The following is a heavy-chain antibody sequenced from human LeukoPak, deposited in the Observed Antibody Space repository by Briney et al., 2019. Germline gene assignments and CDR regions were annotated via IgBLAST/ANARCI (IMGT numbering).Heavy chain of an antibody. Sequence: GGSLRLSCAASGFTFSSYAMNWVRQAPGKGLEWVSSISSSSSYIYYADSVKGRFTISRDNAKNSLYLQMNSLRAEDTAVYYCARDQPLYDRAFDIWGQGTMVTVSS. V-gene: IGHV3-21*01. J-gene: IGHJ3*02. D-gene: IGHD3-22*01. CDR3: ARDQPLYDRAFDI. CDR2: ISSSSSYI. CDR1: GFTFSSYA.